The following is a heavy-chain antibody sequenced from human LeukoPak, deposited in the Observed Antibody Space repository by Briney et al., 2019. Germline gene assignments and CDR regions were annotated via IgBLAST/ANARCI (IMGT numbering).Heavy chain of an antibody. CDR1: GGSISSGDYY. J-gene: IGHJ4*02. CDR3: ARSYYYDSSGIFGANGY. V-gene: IGHV4-30-4*01. CDR2: ISHSGGT. Sequence: SQTLSLTCTVSGGSISSGDYYWSWIRQPPGKGLEWIAYISHSGGTYYNPSLKSRATISLDTSRNQFSLRLNSVTAADTALYYCARSYYYDSSGIFGANGYWGQGTLVTVSS. D-gene: IGHD3-22*01.